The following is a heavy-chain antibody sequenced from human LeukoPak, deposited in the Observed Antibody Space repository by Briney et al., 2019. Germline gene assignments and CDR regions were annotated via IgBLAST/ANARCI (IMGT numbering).Heavy chain of an antibody. Sequence: QPGGSLRLSCAASGFTFSSYWMSWVRQAPGKGLEWVANIKQDGSEKYYVDSVKGRFTISRDNAKNSLYLQMNSLRAEDTAVYYCTRGLTPLDVTFPFDYWGQGTLVTVSS. D-gene: IGHD3-16*01. V-gene: IGHV3-7*01. CDR2: IKQDGSEK. CDR1: GFTFSSYW. J-gene: IGHJ4*02. CDR3: TRGLTPLDVTFPFDY.